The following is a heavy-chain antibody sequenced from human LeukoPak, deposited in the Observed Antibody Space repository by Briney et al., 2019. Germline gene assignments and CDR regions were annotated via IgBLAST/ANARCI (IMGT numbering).Heavy chain of an antibody. J-gene: IGHJ4*02. V-gene: IGHV1-46*01. CDR2: INPSGGST. CDR3: ARDRGGGAYCGGDCHPDY. Sequence: ASVKVSCKASGYTFTSYYMHWVRQAPGQGLEWMGIINPSGGSTSYAQKFQGRVTMTRDTSTSTVYMELSSLRSEDTAVYYCARDRGGGAYCGGDCHPDYWGQGTLVTVSA. D-gene: IGHD2-21*02. CDR1: GYTFTSYY.